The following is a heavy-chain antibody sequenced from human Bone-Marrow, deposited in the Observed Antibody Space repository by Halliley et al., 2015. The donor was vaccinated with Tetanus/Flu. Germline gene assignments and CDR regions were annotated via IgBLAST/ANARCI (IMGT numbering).Heavy chain of an antibody. CDR3: ATSITVPGTLFFDY. CDR2: IGIRPSHQ. V-gene: IGHV3-11*03. D-gene: IGHD6-19*01. J-gene: IGHJ4*02. Sequence: YIGIRPSHQNYPDSVKGRFTIPRDNPKKSLYLQLNSLSADDPAVYYCATSITVPGTLFFDYWGQGSLVTVSS.